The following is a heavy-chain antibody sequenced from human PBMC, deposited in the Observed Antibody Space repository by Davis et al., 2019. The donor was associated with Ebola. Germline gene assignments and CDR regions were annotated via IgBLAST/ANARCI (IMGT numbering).Heavy chain of an antibody. D-gene: IGHD2-15*01. CDR3: AREGCSGGSCYGWFDP. CDR1: GGTFSSYA. V-gene: IGHV1-2*04. J-gene: IGHJ5*02. CDR2: INPNSGGT. Sequence: ASVKVSCKASGGTFSSYAISWVRQAPGQGLEWMGWINPNSGGTNYAQKFQGWVTMTRDTSISTAYMELSRLRSDDTAVYYCAREGCSGGSCYGWFDPWGQGTLVAVSS.